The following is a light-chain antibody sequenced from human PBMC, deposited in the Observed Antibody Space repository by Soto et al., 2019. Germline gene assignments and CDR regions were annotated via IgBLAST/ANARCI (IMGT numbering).Light chain of an antibody. CDR3: QQYDRWPPIVT. CDR2: GAS. Sequence: DIVMTQSPATLSVSPGERATLSCWASQSVSTNLAWYQHKPGQAPRLLIYGASTRATGIPARFSGSWSGTEFTHTISSLQSEDFAVYYCQQYDRWPPIVTCGPGIKVDLK. J-gene: IGKJ3*01. CDR1: QSVSTN. V-gene: IGKV3-15*01.